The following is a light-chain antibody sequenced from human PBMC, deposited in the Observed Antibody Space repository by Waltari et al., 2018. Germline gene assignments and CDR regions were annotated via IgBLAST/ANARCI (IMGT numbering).Light chain of an antibody. Sequence: QSALTQPPSASGSPGQSVTISCTGTSRDVGAHHSVSWYQQHPGKAPKVIISEVSKRPSGVPDRFSGSKSGNTASLTVSGLQAEDEADYYCSSYAGSNVVFGGGTKLTVL. V-gene: IGLV2-8*01. CDR3: SSYAGSNVV. J-gene: IGLJ2*01. CDR1: SRDVGAHHS. CDR2: EVS.